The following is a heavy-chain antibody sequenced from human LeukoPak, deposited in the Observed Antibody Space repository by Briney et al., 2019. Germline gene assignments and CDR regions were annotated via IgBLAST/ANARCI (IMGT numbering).Heavy chain of an antibody. J-gene: IGHJ5*02. D-gene: IGHD3-22*01. CDR2: IYTSGST. V-gene: IGHV4-4*09. CDR3: ARGRGDSSGYGGGDWFDP. CDR1: GGSMSRYY. Sequence: SETLSLTCTVSGGSMSRYYWSWIRQPPGKGLEWIGDIYTSGSTNYNPSLKSRVTISVDTSKNQFSLKLSSVTAADTAVYYCARGRGDSSGYGGGDWFDPWGQGTLVTVSS.